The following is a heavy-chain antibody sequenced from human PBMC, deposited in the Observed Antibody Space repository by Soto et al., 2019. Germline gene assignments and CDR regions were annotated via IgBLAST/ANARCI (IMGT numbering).Heavy chain of an antibody. CDR2: IYRTGST. Sequence: SETLSLTCAVSGGSFTSNNWWTWVRQPPGQGLEWIGEIYRTGSTNYNPSLKSRVTISLDKSEKQISLKVTFLTAADTAVYYCASRDPGTSVDYWGQGTLVTVSS. V-gene: IGHV4-4*02. J-gene: IGHJ4*02. CDR1: GGSFTSNNW. CDR3: ASRDPGTSVDY. D-gene: IGHD1-7*01.